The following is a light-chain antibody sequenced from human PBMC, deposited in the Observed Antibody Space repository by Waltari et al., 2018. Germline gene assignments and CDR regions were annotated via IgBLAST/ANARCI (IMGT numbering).Light chain of an antibody. Sequence: QSVLTQPPSASGTPGQTVTISCSGSRSNVGSNTVNWFQQVPGPAPKLLIYRNNQRPSGVPDRFSGSKSGPSASLAISGLQSEDEADYYCAAWDDSLNAYVFGTGTQVPVL. CDR2: RNN. J-gene: IGLJ1*01. CDR3: AAWDDSLNAYV. V-gene: IGLV1-44*01. CDR1: RSNVGSNT.